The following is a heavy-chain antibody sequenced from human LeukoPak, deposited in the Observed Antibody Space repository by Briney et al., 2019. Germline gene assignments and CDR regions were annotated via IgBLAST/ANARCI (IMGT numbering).Heavy chain of an antibody. CDR3: AKEGTGSFVY. J-gene: IGHJ4*02. Sequence: GGSLRLSCAASGFTFSSYAMSGVRQAPGKGLEWVSAIISSGGSTYYADSVKGRFTISRDNSKDTLYLQMSSLRAEDTAVYYCAKEGTGSFVYWGQGTLVTVSS. V-gene: IGHV3-23*01. CDR1: GFTFSSYA. D-gene: IGHD1-1*01. CDR2: IISSGGST.